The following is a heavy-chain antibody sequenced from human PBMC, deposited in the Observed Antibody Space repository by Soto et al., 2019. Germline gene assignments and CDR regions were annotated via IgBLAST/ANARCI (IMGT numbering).Heavy chain of an antibody. V-gene: IGHV4-39*02. D-gene: IGHD3-9*01. CDR2: IYFRGST. CDR3: AREILTGYYPAGWFDP. CDR1: GGSISSSTYY. J-gene: IGHJ5*02. Sequence: QLPLQESGPGLVKPSETLSLTCTVSGGSISSSTYYWGWIRQPPGKGLEWIGSIYFRGSTYYNPSLKRRVTVSVDTSQKQCSLKLTSVTAADTAVYYCAREILTGYYPAGWFDPWGQGTLFTVAS.